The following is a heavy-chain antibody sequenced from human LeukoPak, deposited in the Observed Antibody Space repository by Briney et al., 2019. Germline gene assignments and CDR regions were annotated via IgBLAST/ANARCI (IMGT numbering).Heavy chain of an antibody. V-gene: IGHV3-15*01. D-gene: IGHD3-10*01. Sequence: GGSLRLSCAASGFTFTNAWMSWVRQASGKGLEWVGRIKSKTDGGTTDYAAPVKGRFTISRDDSKNTLYMQMNSLKTEDTAVYYCTTDEYYGSGSYYKASDYWGQGTLVTVSS. CDR1: GFTFTNAW. CDR2: IKSKTDGGTT. CDR3: TTDEYYGSGSYYKASDY. J-gene: IGHJ4*02.